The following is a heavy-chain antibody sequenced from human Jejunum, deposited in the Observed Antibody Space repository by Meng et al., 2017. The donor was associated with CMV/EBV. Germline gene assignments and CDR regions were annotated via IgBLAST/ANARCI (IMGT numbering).Heavy chain of an antibody. Sequence: DSITNYYWTWIRQPPGKGLEWIGCINHSGSTNYNPSLESRVTISIDTSKNQFSLHLNSVTPEDTAVYYCARTGYSTAWPPGDFDYWGLGTEVTVSS. CDR3: ARTGYSTAWPPGDFDY. D-gene: IGHD5-12*01. CDR2: INHSGST. CDR1: DSITNYY. V-gene: IGHV4-59*12. J-gene: IGHJ4*02.